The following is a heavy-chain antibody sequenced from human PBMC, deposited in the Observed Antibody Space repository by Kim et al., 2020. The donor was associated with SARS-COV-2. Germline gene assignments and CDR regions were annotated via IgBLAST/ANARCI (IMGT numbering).Heavy chain of an antibody. CDR3: TTDTQWLPKAGWFDP. Sequence: PGKGRFTISRDGSKNTLYLQMNSLKTEDTAVYYCTTDTQWLPKAGWFDPWGQGTLVTVSS. D-gene: IGHD6-19*01. J-gene: IGHJ5*02. V-gene: IGHV3-15*01.